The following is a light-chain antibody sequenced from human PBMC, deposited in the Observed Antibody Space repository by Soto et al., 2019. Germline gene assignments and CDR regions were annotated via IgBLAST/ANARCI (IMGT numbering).Light chain of an antibody. CDR1: SSDVGGYNY. Sequence: QSALTQPPSAAGSPGQSVTISCTGTSSDVGGYNYVSWYQHHPGKAPKLMIYEVSKRPSGVPDRFSGAKSGNTASLTVSGLQAEDEAEDYCSSYAGSTPYVFGTGTKLTVL. CDR3: SSYAGSTPYV. J-gene: IGLJ1*01. CDR2: EVS. V-gene: IGLV2-8*01.